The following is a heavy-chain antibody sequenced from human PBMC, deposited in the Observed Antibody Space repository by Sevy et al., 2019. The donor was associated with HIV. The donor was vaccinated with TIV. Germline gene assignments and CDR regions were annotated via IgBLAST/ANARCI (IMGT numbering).Heavy chain of an antibody. Sequence: GGSLRLSCAASEFTFSSYAMNWVRQAPGKGLEWVSGISGSGGSGDKANYADSVKGRVTISRDDSKNSLYLQLNSLRAEDTAIYYCARKYDSSGYFDYWGQGTLVTVSS. J-gene: IGHJ4*02. V-gene: IGHV3-23*01. CDR1: EFTFSSYA. D-gene: IGHD3-22*01. CDR3: ARKYDSSGYFDY. CDR2: ISGSGGSGDKA.